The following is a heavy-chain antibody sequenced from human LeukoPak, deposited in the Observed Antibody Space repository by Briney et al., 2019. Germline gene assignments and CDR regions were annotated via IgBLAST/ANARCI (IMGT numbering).Heavy chain of an antibody. CDR3: ARGSSTSYYYYGMDV. Sequence: GGSLRPSCAASGFTFSSYGMHWVRQAPGKGLVWVSRINSDGSSIRNADSVKGRLTISRDNAKNTLYLQMNSLRAEDTAVYYCARGSSTSYYYYGMDVWGQGTTATVSS. J-gene: IGHJ6*02. CDR2: INSDGSSI. D-gene: IGHD2-2*01. V-gene: IGHV3-74*01. CDR1: GFTFSSYG.